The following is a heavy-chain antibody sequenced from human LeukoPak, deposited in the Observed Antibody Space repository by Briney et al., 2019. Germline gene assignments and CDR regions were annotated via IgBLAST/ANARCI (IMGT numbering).Heavy chain of an antibody. V-gene: IGHV3-23*01. Sequence: GGSLRLSCAASGFTFSSYAMSWVRQAPGKGLEWVSAISGSGGSTYYADSVKGRFTISRDNSKNTVYLQMNSLRAEDTAVYYCARDSRAGRSWYYFDYWGQGTLVTVSS. CDR3: ARDSRAGRSWYYFDY. J-gene: IGHJ4*02. CDR2: ISGSGGST. CDR1: GFTFSSYA. D-gene: IGHD3-3*01.